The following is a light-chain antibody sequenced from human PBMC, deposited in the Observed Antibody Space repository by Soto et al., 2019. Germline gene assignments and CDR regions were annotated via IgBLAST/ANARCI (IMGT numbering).Light chain of an antibody. V-gene: IGKV3-15*01. CDR3: QQYNNWPLT. J-gene: IGKJ5*01. Sequence: EIVMKQSPATLSVSPGERATLSCRASQSINTNLAWYQQKPGQAPRLLIYGASTRATGIPARFSGSGSGTEFTLTISSLQSEDFAVYYCQQYNNWPLTFGQGTRLEI. CDR1: QSINTN. CDR2: GAS.